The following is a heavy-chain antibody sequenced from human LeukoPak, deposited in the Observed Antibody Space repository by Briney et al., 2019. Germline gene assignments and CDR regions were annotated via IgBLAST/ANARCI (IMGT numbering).Heavy chain of an antibody. CDR1: GYSISSGYY. Sequence: SETLSLTCTVSGYSISSGYYWGWIRQPPGKGLEWIGSIYYSGSTYYNPSLKSRVTISVDTSKNQFSLKLSSVTAADTAVYYCARDRHTGWYYYDSSGYYVSDYWGQGTLVTVSS. CDR2: IYYSGST. V-gene: IGHV4-38-2*02. J-gene: IGHJ4*02. D-gene: IGHD3-22*01. CDR3: ARDRHTGWYYYDSSGYYVSDY.